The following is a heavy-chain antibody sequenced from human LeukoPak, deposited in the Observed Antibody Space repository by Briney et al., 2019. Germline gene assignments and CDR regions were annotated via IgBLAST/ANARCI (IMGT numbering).Heavy chain of an antibody. V-gene: IGHV3-23*01. J-gene: IGHJ4*02. Sequence: PGGSLRLSYAASGFTFDDYAMSWVRQAPGKGLEWVSAISGSGGSTYYADSVKGRFTISRDNSKNTLYLQMNSLRAEDTAVYYCAKDSPGDYGYWGQGTLVTVSS. CDR1: GFTFDDYA. D-gene: IGHD4-17*01. CDR3: AKDSPGDYGY. CDR2: ISGSGGST.